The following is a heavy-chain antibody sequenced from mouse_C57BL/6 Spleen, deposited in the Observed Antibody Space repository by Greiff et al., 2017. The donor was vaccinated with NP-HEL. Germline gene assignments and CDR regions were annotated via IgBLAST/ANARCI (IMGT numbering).Heavy chain of an antibody. CDR2: IYPSDSET. V-gene: IGHV1-61*01. Sequence: QVQLQQPGAELVRPGSSVKLSCKASGYTFTSYWMDWVKQRPGQGLEWIGNIYPSDSETHYNQKFKDKATLTVDTSSSTAYMQLSSLTSEDSAVYYCARNGATVLFDYWGQGTTLTVSS. J-gene: IGHJ2*01. CDR1: GYTFTSYW. D-gene: IGHD1-1*01. CDR3: ARNGATVLFDY.